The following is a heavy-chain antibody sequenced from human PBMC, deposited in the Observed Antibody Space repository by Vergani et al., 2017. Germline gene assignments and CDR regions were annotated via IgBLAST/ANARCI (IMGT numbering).Heavy chain of an antibody. J-gene: IGHJ4*02. CDR3: ARVDILTGYSEYYFDY. CDR1: GDSIISRSYY. V-gene: IGHV4-39*01. CDR2: IYNSGNG. D-gene: IGHD3-9*01. Sequence: QMQLQESGPGLVKASETLSLTCTVSGDSIISRSYYLGWIRQPPGKGLEWLGSIYNSGNGDSSSSLKSRVTISADTSKNQFSLRLTSVTAADTAVYYCARVDILTGYSEYYFDYWGQGTLVTVSS.